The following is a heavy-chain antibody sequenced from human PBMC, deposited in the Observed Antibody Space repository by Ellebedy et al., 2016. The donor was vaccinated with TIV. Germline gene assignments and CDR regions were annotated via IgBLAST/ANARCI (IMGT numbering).Heavy chain of an antibody. CDR2: INPDNGGT. V-gene: IGHV1-2*02. CDR1: GYTFTAYY. J-gene: IGHJ4*02. CDR3: ARVRDYGAPAPY. Sequence: ASVKVSCKASGYTFTAYYMHWVRQAPGQGLEWMGWINPDNGGTNYAQNFQGRVTMTRDTSISTAYMELSSLRSDDTAVYYCARVRDYGAPAPYWGQGTLVTVSS. D-gene: IGHD4-17*01.